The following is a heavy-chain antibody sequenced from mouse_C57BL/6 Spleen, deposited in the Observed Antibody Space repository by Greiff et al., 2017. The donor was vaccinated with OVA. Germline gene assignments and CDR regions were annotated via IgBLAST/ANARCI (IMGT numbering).Heavy chain of an antibody. CDR2: IYPGSGNT. CDR1: GYTFTSYW. Sequence: QVQLQQPGAELVKPGASVKMSCKASGYTFTSYWITWVKQRPGQGLEWIARIYPGSGNTYYNEKFKGKATLTAEKSSSTAYMQLSSLTSEDSAVYFCARDGYYPYFDYWGQGTTLTVSS. D-gene: IGHD2-3*01. CDR3: ARDGYYPYFDY. V-gene: IGHV1-76*01. J-gene: IGHJ2*01.